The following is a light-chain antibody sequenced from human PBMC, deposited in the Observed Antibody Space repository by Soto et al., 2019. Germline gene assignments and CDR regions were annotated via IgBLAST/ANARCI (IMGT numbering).Light chain of an antibody. CDR1: QSVSSDY. J-gene: IGKJ4*01. CDR2: GAS. CDR3: QQYGSTPPVT. Sequence: EIVLTQSPGTLSLSPGERATLSCRASQSVSSDYLSWYQQKPGQPPRLLIYGASYRATGIPDRFSGGGSRTDFTLTISRLEAEDFAVYYCQQYGSTPPVTFGGGTKVEIK. V-gene: IGKV3-20*01.